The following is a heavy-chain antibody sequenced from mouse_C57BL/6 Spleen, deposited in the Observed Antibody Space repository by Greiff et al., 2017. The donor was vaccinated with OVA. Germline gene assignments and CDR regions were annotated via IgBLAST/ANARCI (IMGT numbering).Heavy chain of an antibody. CDR2: IWWDDDK. Sequence: QVTLKESGPGILQPSQTLSLTCSFSGFSLRTFGMGVGWIRQPSGKGLEWLAHIWWDDDKYYNPALKRRLTISKDTSKNQVFLKIANVDTADTATYYCARIRDYDGHYAMDYWGQGTSVTVSS. J-gene: IGHJ4*01. CDR1: GFSLRTFGMG. V-gene: IGHV8-8*01. D-gene: IGHD2-4*01. CDR3: ARIRDYDGHYAMDY.